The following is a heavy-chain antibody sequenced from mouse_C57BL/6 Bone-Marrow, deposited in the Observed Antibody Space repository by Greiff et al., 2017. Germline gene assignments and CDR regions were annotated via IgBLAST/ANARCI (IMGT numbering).Heavy chain of an antibody. CDR2: IYPRDGST. D-gene: IGHD2-3*01. J-gene: IGHJ3*01. CDR3: ARGWLLRGGIIFAY. CDR1: GYTFTSYD. Sequence: QVQLQQSGPELVKPGASVKLSCTASGYTFTSYDINWVKQRPGQGLEWIGWIYPRDGSTKYNEKFKGKATLTVETSSSTAYMELHSLTSEVSAVYIGARGWLLRGGIIFAYCGRGTLVSFSA. V-gene: IGHV1-85*01.